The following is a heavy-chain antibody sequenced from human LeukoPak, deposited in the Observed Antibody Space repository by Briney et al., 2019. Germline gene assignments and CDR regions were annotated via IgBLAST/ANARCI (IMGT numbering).Heavy chain of an antibody. CDR1: GGSISSYY. CDR2: IYYSGST. V-gene: IGHV4-59*01. CDR3: ARDRHNYYDSSGYYTGHWFDP. D-gene: IGHD3-22*01. J-gene: IGHJ5*02. Sequence: SETLSLTCTVSGGSISSYYWSWIRQPPGKGLEWIGYIYYSGSTNHNPSLKSRVTISVDTSKNQFSLKLSSVTAADTAVYYCARDRHNYYDSSGYYTGHWFDPWGQGTLVTVSS.